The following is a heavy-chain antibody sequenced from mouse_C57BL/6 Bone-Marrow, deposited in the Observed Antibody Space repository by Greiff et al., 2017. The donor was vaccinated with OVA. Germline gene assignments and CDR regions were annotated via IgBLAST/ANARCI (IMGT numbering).Heavy chain of an antibody. V-gene: IGHV1-26*01. J-gene: IGHJ4*01. CDR3: ARSRSSYSAMDY. Sequence: EVQLQQSGPELVKPGASVKISCKASGYTFTDYYMNWVKQSPGKGLEWIGEIDPNNGGTSYNQKFKGKATLTVDKSSSTASMELRSLTSEDSAVYYCARSRSSYSAMDYWGQGTSVTVSS. CDR2: IDPNNGGT. CDR1: GYTFTDYY.